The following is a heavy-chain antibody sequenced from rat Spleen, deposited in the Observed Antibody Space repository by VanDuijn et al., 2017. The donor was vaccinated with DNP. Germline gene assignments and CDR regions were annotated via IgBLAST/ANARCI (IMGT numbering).Heavy chain of an antibody. CDR3: TRDYYYSSYIYWYFDF. CDR2: MSSGGST. J-gene: IGHJ1*01. Sequence: QVQLTESGPGLVQPSETLSLTCAVSGFSLTRDGVTWVRQPPGKGLEWLAAMSSGGSTYYNSTLKSRLSTSRDTPKTQVFLKMNILQTDNTGTYYCTRDYYYSSYIYWYFDFWGPGPMVTVSS. V-gene: IGHV2S12*01. D-gene: IGHD1-2*01. CDR1: GFSLTRDG.